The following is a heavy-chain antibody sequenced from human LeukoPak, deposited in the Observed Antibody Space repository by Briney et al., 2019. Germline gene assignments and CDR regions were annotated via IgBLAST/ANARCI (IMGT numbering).Heavy chain of an antibody. Sequence: AWVKVSCKASGGTFSSYAISWVRQAPGEGLEWMGRIIPIFGTANYAQKFQGRVTITTDESTSTAYMELSSLRSEDTAVYYCARVPGYDFWSGYYDYWGQGTLVTVSS. CDR1: GGTFSSYA. V-gene: IGHV1-69*05. CDR2: IIPIFGTA. CDR3: ARVPGYDFWSGYYDY. D-gene: IGHD3-3*01. J-gene: IGHJ4*02.